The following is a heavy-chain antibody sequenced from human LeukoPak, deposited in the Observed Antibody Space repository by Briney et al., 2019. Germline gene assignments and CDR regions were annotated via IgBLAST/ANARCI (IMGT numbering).Heavy chain of an antibody. Sequence: GGSLRLSCAASGFTVSSNYMSWVRQAPGKGLEWVSVIYSGGSTYYADSVKGRFTISRDNSQNTLYLQMNSLRAEDTAVYYCARDSSSWYSHFDYWGQGTLVTVSS. CDR2: IYSGGST. J-gene: IGHJ4*02. D-gene: IGHD6-13*01. CDR3: ARDSSSWYSHFDY. V-gene: IGHV3-66*01. CDR1: GFTVSSNY.